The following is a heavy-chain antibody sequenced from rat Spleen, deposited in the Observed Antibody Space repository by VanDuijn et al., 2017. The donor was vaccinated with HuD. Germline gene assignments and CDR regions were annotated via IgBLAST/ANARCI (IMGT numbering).Heavy chain of an antibody. J-gene: IGHJ2*01. CDR1: GFIFSDYY. D-gene: IGHD4-1*01. CDR3: TTGLH. CDR2: ISYDGSRT. Sequence: EVQLVESDGGLVQPGRSLALSCSASGFIFSDYYMAWVRQAPTKGLEWLATISYDGSRTYYRDSVKGRFTISRNNTKGTLYLQMDSLRSEDTATYYCTTGLHWGQGVMVTVSS. V-gene: IGHV5-29*01.